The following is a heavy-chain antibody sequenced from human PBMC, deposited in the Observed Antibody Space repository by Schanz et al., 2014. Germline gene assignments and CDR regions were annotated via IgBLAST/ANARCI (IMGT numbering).Heavy chain of an antibody. J-gene: IGHJ4*02. CDR3: AKYRGYYRVSGSYRELEY. V-gene: IGHV3-48*01. Sequence: EVQLVESGGGLVQPGGSLRLSCTASGFTFSSYSMNWVRQAPGKGLEWVSYVSRSTPDIYYADSVKGRFTMSRDNAKNSLYLEMNSLRAEDTALYYCAKYRGYYRVSGSYRELEYWGQGTLVTVSS. CDR1: GFTFSSYS. CDR2: VSRSTPDI. D-gene: IGHD3-10*01.